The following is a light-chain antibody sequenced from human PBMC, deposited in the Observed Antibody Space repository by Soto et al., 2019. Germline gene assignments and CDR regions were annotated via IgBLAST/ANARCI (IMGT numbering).Light chain of an antibody. V-gene: IGLV2-14*01. Sequence: QSALTQPASVSGSPGQSITISCSGTSSDVGAHDFVSWYQHHPDKAPKVIIFAVTKRPSGVSNRFSGSKTGNTASLTISGLQAEDEADYYCNSYTLSRTVIFGGGTKVTVL. CDR2: AVT. CDR3: NSYTLSRTVI. CDR1: SSDVGAHDF. J-gene: IGLJ2*01.